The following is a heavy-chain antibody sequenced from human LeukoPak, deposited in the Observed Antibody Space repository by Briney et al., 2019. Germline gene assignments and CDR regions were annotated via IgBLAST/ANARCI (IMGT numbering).Heavy chain of an antibody. CDR2: IIPIFGTA. D-gene: IGHD2-21*01. V-gene: IGHV1-69*13. CDR3: ARPAPLLSHRGYYYYGMDV. J-gene: IGHJ6*02. CDR1: GGTFSSYA. Sequence: SVKVSCKASGGTFSSYAISWVRQAPGQGLEWMGGIIPIFGTANYAQKFQGRVTITADESTSTAYMELSSLRSEDTAVYYCARPAPLLSHRGYYYYGMDVWGQGTTVTVSS.